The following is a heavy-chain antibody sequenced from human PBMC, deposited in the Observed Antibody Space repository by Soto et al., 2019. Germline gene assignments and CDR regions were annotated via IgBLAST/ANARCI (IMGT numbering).Heavy chain of an antibody. CDR3: ATDKYYYGSGAKRFDP. CDR1: GGSISSSSYY. V-gene: IGHV4-39*01. Sequence: QLQLQESGPGLVKPSETLSLTCTVSGGSISSSSYYWGWIRQPPGKGLEWIGSIYYSGSTYYNPSPKSRVTISVDTSKNQFSLKLSSVTAADTAVYYCATDKYYYGSGAKRFDPWGQGTLVTVSS. J-gene: IGHJ5*02. CDR2: IYYSGST. D-gene: IGHD3-10*01.